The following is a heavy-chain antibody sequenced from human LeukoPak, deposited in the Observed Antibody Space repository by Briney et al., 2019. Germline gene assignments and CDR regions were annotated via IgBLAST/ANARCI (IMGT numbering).Heavy chain of an antibody. CDR3: AVLAVPAVGY. CDR1: GFTFINYG. D-gene: IGHD2-15*01. J-gene: IGHJ4*02. V-gene: IGHV3-23*01. CDR2: IRASGDRT. Sequence: GGSLRLSCVVSGFTFINYGMSWVRQAPGKGLEWVSTIRASGDRTYYAESVKGRFTMSGDKPKNTLYLQMSNLRAEDTAVYHCAVLAVPAVGYWGQGTLVIVSS.